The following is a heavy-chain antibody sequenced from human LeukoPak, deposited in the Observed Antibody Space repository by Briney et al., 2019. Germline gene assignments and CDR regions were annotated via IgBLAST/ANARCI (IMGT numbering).Heavy chain of an antibody. D-gene: IGHD3-22*01. J-gene: IGHJ5*02. CDR1: GGSISSGGYS. CDR3: ARVEFYYDLSQWFDP. Sequence: SETLSLTCAVSGGSISSGGYSWSWIRQPPGKGLEWIGYIYYSGSTYYNPSLKSRVTISVDTSKNQFSLKLSSVTAADTAVYYCARVEFYYDLSQWFDPWGQGTLVTVSS. CDR2: IYYSGST. V-gene: IGHV4-30-4*07.